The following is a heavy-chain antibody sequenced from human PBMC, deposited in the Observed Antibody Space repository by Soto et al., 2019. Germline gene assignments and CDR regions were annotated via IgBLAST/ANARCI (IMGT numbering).Heavy chain of an antibody. D-gene: IGHD2-15*01. V-gene: IGHV1-24*01. J-gene: IGHJ6*02. CDR3: APKGRWYVGSYYYGMDV. CDR1: GYTLTELS. CDR2: FDPEDGET. Sequence: QVQLVQSGAEVKKPGASVKVSCKVSGYTLTELSMHWVRQAPGKGLEWMGGFDPEDGETIYAQKFQGRVTTTEDTSKDTAYMALRSLRYEDTAVYYCAPKGRWYVGSYYYGMDVWGQGTTVTFSS.